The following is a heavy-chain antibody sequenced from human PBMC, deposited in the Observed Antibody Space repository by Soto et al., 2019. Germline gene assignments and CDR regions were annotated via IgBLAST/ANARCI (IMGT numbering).Heavy chain of an antibody. CDR1: GFTFDDYG. J-gene: IGHJ4*02. D-gene: IGHD2-15*01. Sequence: PGGSLRLSCAASGFTFDDYGMSWVRQAPGKGLEWVSGINWNGGSTGYADSVKGRFTISRDNAKNSLYLQMNSLRAEDTALYYCARDRRDGSGGSCSSGFSYWGQGTLVTVYS. V-gene: IGHV3-20*04. CDR3: ARDRRDGSGGSCSSGFSY. CDR2: INWNGGST.